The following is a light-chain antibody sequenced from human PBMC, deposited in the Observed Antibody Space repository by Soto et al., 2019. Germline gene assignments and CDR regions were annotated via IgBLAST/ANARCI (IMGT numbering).Light chain of an antibody. Sequence: QSALTQPASVSGSPGQSITIPCTGTSRDVGGYNYVFWYQQHPGKAPKLMIYEVSNRPSGVSNRFSGSKSGNTASLTISGLQAEDEADYYCSSYTSSNTLVFGGGTKLTV. J-gene: IGLJ3*02. CDR2: EVS. CDR1: SRDVGGYNY. CDR3: SSYTSSNTLV. V-gene: IGLV2-14*01.